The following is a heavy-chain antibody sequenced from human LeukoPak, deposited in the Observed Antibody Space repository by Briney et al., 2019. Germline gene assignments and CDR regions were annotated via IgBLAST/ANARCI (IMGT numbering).Heavy chain of an antibody. CDR3: AKDRKRSDDSSGYNTFDY. V-gene: IGHV3-23*01. Sequence: GGSLRLSCAASGFTFSSYAMSWVRQAPGRGLEWVSAISGSGGSTYYADSVKGRFTISRDNSKNTLYLQMNSLRAEDTAVYYCAKDRKRSDDSSGYNTFDYWGQGTLVTVSS. D-gene: IGHD3-22*01. J-gene: IGHJ4*02. CDR1: GFTFSSYA. CDR2: ISGSGGST.